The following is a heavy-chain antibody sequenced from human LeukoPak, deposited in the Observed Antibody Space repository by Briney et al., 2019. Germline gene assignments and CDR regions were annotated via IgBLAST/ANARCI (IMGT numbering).Heavy chain of an antibody. V-gene: IGHV4-59*08. J-gene: IGHJ5*02. CDR3: ARRITINSGFDP. D-gene: IGHD1-20*01. Sequence: SETLSLTCTVSGGSSIGYYWNWIRQPPGKGLEWIGYIYHSGGTNYNPSLKGRLTISIDTSKNQISLNLTSVTAADTAVYYCARRITINSGFDPWGQGALVTVSS. CDR2: IYHSGGT. CDR1: GGSSIGYY.